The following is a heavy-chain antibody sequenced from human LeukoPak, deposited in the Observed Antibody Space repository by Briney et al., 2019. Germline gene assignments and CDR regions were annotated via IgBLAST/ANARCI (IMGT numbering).Heavy chain of an antibody. CDR2: INHSGST. Sequence: SETLSLTCAVYGGSFSGYYWSWIRQPPGKGLEWIGEINHSGSTNYNPSLKSRVTISVDTSKNQFSLKLNSVTAADTAIYYCAGGLLRYFDWLPSSHYWGQGTLVTVSS. V-gene: IGHV4-34*01. J-gene: IGHJ4*02. CDR1: GGSFSGYY. D-gene: IGHD3-9*01. CDR3: AGGLLRYFDWLPSSHY.